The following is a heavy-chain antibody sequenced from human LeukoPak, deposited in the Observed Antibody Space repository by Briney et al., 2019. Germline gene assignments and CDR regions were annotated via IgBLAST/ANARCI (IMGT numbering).Heavy chain of an antibody. Sequence: PSETLSLTCTVSGVSISSYYWSRIRQPPGKGLEWIGYISYSGSTNYNPSLRSRVTMSVDTSKNQFSLKLSSVTAADTAVYYCAREPLQSRPLDVWGKGTTVTVSS. J-gene: IGHJ6*04. CDR2: ISYSGST. CDR3: AREPLQSRPLDV. V-gene: IGHV4-59*12. CDR1: GVSISSYY. D-gene: IGHD4-11*01.